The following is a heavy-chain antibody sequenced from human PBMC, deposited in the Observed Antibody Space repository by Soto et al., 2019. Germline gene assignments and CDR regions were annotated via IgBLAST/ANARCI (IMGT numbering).Heavy chain of an antibody. J-gene: IGHJ6*02. CDR2: IYWDDDE. D-gene: IGHD3-10*01. V-gene: IGHV2-5*02. CDR3: VRNWRYYGGDYYYGMDA. CDR1: GFSLNTGGVG. Sequence: ITLKESGPALVKPTQTLTLTCTFSGFSLNTGGVGVGWVRQPRGKAMEWLALIYWDDDERYRPSLRSRLNNAKYTINNQVVLTMTNMDPEDTATYYCVRNWRYYGGDYYYGMDAWGQGTTVTVSS.